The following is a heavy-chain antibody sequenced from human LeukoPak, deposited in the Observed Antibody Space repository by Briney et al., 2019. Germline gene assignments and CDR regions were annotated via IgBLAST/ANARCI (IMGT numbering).Heavy chain of an antibody. Sequence: SQTLSLTCTVSGGSINSGGYYWSWIRQPPGKGLEWIGYIFYSGSTYYNPSLKSRVSISVDTSKNQFSLKLTSVTAADTAVYYCARGALGSELDYWGQGTLVTVSS. V-gene: IGHV4-31*03. D-gene: IGHD3-16*02. J-gene: IGHJ4*02. CDR2: IFYSGST. CDR3: ARGALGSELDY. CDR1: GGSINSGGYY.